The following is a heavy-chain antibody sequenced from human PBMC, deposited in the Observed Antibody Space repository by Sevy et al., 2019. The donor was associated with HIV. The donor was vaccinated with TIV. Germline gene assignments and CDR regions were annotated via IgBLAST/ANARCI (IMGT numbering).Heavy chain of an antibody. CDR3: ARRGASGGWYHFDY. V-gene: IGHV5-51*01. CDR1: GYRFTSSW. J-gene: IGHJ4*02. CDR2: IYSTDSDA. Sequence: GESLKISCKASGYRFTSSWIGWVRQMPGKGLEWMGIIYSTDSDARYSRSFEGQVTISVDKSISTAYLQWSSLKASDTAMYYCARRGASGGWYHFDYWGQGTLVTVSS. D-gene: IGHD6-19*01.